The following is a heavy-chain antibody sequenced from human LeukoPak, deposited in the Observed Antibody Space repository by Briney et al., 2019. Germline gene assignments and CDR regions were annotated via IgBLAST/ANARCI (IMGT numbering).Heavy chain of an antibody. Sequence: PSETLSLTCTASGDSISNNRYYWGWIRQPPGKGLEWIGTIYYSGTTNYNPSLKNRVTISVDTSKNQFSLKLSSVTAADTAVYYCARDNVKAARPKGRYFDLWGRGTLVTVSS. D-gene: IGHD6-6*01. V-gene: IGHV4-39*07. J-gene: IGHJ2*01. CDR3: ARDNVKAARPKGRYFDL. CDR1: GDSISNNRYY. CDR2: IYYSGTT.